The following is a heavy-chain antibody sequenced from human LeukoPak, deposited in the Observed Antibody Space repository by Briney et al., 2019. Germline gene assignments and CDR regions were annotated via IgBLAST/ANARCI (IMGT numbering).Heavy chain of an antibody. V-gene: IGHV4-34*01. CDR2: INHSGST. J-gene: IGHJ3*02. Sequence: PSETLSLTCAVSGGSFSGYYWSWIRQPPGKGLEWIGEINHSGSTNYNPSLKSRVTISVDTSKNQFSLKLSSVTAADTAVYYCARDRYSGYDLRAFDIWGQGTMVTVSS. D-gene: IGHD5-12*01. CDR3: ARDRYSGYDLRAFDI. CDR1: GGSFSGYY.